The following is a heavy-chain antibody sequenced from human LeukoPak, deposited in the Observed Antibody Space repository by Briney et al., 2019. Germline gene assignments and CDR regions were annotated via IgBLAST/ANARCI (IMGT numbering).Heavy chain of an antibody. J-gene: IGHJ4*02. CDR2: VYTSGST. Sequence: SETLSLTCTVSGGSISSSSYYWGWIRQPAGKGLEWIGRVYTSGSTNYNPSLKSRVTISVDTSKNQFSLKLSSVTAADTAVYYCASTSCSGGYCYTIDYWGQGTLVTVSS. D-gene: IGHD2-15*01. V-gene: IGHV4-61*02. CDR3: ASTSCSGGYCYTIDY. CDR1: GGSISSSSYY.